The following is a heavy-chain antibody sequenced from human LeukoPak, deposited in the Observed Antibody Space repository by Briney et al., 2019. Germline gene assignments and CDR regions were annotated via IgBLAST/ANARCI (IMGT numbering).Heavy chain of an antibody. Sequence: GVSLKISCKGSGYSFTSYWIGWVRQMPGEGLECMGIIYPGDSDTRYSPSFQGQVTISADKSISTAYLQWSSLKASDTAMYYCASLYDSSGTGGFDYWGQGTLVTVSS. CDR1: GYSFTSYW. D-gene: IGHD3-22*01. J-gene: IGHJ4*02. CDR3: ASLYDSSGTGGFDY. CDR2: IYPGDSDT. V-gene: IGHV5-51*01.